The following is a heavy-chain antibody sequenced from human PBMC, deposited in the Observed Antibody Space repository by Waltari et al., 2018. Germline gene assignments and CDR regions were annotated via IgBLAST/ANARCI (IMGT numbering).Heavy chain of an antibody. CDR1: GCTFSSYA. V-gene: IGHV1-69*01. J-gene: IGHJ4*02. D-gene: IGHD4-17*01. CDR2: IIPIFGTA. Sequence: QVQLVQSGAEVKKPGSSVKVSCKASGCTFSSYAISWVRQAPGQGLEWRGGIIPIFGTANYDQKFQGRVTITADECKRTFYMELSSLRSEDTAVYYCASSYHAGIYDCGDYGGGSTFDYWGQGTLVTVSS. CDR3: ASSYHAGIYDCGDYGGGSTFDY.